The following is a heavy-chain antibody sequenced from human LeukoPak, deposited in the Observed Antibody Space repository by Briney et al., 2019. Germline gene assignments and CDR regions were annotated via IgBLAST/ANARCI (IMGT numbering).Heavy chain of an antibody. Sequence: GGSLRLSCAASGFTVSSNYMSWVRQAPGKGLEWVSVIYSGGSTYYADSVKGRFTISRDNSKNTLYLQMNSLRAEDTAVYYCARDPGGYRYGLFDYWGQGTLVTVFS. CDR1: GFTVSSNY. CDR3: ARDPGGYRYGLFDY. D-gene: IGHD5-18*01. CDR2: IYSGGST. J-gene: IGHJ4*02. V-gene: IGHV3-53*01.